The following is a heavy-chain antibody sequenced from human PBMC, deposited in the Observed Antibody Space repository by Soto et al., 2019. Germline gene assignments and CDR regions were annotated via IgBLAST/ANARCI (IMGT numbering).Heavy chain of an antibody. CDR2: INHIGYT. V-gene: IGHV4-34*01. CDR3: GPRGAAASRGY. CDR1: GGSFSDFF. Sequence: PSETLSLTCAVSGGSFSDFFWTWIRQLPGKGLEWIGEINHIGYTNYNPSLESRVAISVDTSKNQFSLNLRSVTAADTAVYYCGPRGAAASRGYWGQGTLVTVS. J-gene: IGHJ4*02. D-gene: IGHD3-10*01.